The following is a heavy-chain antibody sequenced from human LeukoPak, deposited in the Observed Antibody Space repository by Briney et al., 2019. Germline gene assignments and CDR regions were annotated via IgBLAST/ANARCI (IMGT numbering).Heavy chain of an antibody. V-gene: IGHV3-23*01. J-gene: IGHJ4*02. Sequence: PGGSLRLSCEASGFTFSSYGMSWVRQAPGKGLEWVSGKSVSGGNTFYADSVKGRFTISTDNSKNTLYLQMNSLRAEDTAVYYCAKRRTNYDILTGDFDYWGQGTLVTVSS. CDR1: GFTFSSYG. CDR3: AKRRTNYDILTGDFDY. CDR2: KSVSGGNT. D-gene: IGHD3-9*01.